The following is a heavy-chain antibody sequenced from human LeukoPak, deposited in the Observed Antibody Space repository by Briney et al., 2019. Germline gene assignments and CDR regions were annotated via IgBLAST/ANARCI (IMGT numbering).Heavy chain of an antibody. CDR1: GGSISSGGYY. J-gene: IGHJ4*02. V-gene: IGHV4-31*03. CDR3: ASLAAAGNSAY. D-gene: IGHD6-13*01. Sequence: PSETLSLTCTVSGGSISSGGYYWSWIRQHPGKGLEWIGYIYYSGSTYHNPSLKSRVTISVDTSKNQFSLKLSSVTAADTAVYYCASLAAAGNSAYWGQGTLVTVSS. CDR2: IYYSGST.